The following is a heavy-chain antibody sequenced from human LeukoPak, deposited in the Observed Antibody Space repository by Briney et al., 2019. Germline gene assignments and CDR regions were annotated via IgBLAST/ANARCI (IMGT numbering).Heavy chain of an antibody. CDR2: IWYDGSNK. CDR3: AKDGDYYDSSGYLNY. CDR1: GFTFSSYG. Sequence: GESLKISCAASGFTFSSYGMHWVRQAPGKGLEWVAVIWYDGSNKYYADSVKGRFTISRDNSKNTLYLQMNSLRAEDTAVYYCAKDGDYYDSSGYLNYWGQGTLVTVSS. V-gene: IGHV3-33*06. D-gene: IGHD3-22*01. J-gene: IGHJ4*02.